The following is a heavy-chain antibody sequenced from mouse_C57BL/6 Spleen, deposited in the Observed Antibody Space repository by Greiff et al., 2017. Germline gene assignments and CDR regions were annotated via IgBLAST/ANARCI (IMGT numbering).Heavy chain of an antibody. J-gene: IGHJ2*01. CDR1: GYSITSGYY. CDR2: ISYDGSN. D-gene: IGHD1-1*01. V-gene: IGHV3-6*01. Sequence: EVQVVESGPGLVKPSQSLSLTCSVTGYSITSGYYWNWIRQFPGNKLEWMGYISYDGSNNYNPSLKNRISITRDTSKNQFFLKLNSVTTEDTATYYCERAPDYYGSSPNYSDYWGESTTRAVSS. CDR3: ERAPDYYGSSPNYSDY.